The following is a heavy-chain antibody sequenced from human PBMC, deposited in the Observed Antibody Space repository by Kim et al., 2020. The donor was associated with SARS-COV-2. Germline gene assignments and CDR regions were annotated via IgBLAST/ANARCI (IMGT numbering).Heavy chain of an antibody. V-gene: IGHV3-23*01. J-gene: IGHJ4*02. D-gene: IGHD6-13*01. CDR3: AKVVIAAAAGLIDY. Sequence: DSVKGRFTISRDNSKNTLYLQMNSLRAEDTAVYYCAKVVIAAAAGLIDYWGQGTLVTVSS.